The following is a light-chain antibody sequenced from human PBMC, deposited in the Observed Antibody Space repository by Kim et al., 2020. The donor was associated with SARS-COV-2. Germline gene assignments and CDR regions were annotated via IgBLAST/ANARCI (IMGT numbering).Light chain of an antibody. CDR1: QSVSSSY. Sequence: EIVLTQSPGTLSLSPGERATLSCRASQSVSSSYLAWYQQKPGQAPWLLIYGASSRATGIPDRFSGSGSGTDFTLTISRLEPEDFALYYCQQFGTSPLTFGQGTKLEI. CDR3: QQFGTSPLT. CDR2: GAS. J-gene: IGKJ2*01. V-gene: IGKV3-20*01.